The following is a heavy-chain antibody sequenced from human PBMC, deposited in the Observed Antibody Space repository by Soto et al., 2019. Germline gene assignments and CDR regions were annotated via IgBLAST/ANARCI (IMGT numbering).Heavy chain of an antibody. D-gene: IGHD3-16*01. V-gene: IGHV5-51*01. CDR1: GYLFSGSW. CDR3: TKGATSPFDS. Sequence: PGESLKISCQGTGYLFSGSWIGGVRQKTGKGLEWLGNCYPSDSDGRYSPAFEGQVTISAENSINTAYLQLLNLKASNTDIYYCTKGATSPFDSSGKGTRVTVSS. J-gene: IGHJ4*02. CDR2: CYPSDSDG.